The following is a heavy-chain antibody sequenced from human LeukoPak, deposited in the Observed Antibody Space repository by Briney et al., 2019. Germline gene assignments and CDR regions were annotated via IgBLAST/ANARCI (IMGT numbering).Heavy chain of an antibody. CDR2: ITTSGTYI. D-gene: IGHD6-13*01. J-gene: IGHJ4*02. CDR1: GFTFTRFN. CDR3: AKLKEAGYSSSWDLTYFDY. Sequence: PGGSLRLSCAASGFTFTRFNMNWVRQAPGKGLELVSSITTSGTYIYYADSVKGRFTISRDNSKNMLYLQMNSLRPEDTAVYYCAKLKEAGYSSSWDLTYFDYWGQGTLVTVSS. V-gene: IGHV3-21*01.